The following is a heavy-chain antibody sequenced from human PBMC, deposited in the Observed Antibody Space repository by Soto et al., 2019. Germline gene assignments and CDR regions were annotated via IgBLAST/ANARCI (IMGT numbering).Heavy chain of an antibody. CDR1: GCTFSTYD. Sequence: GGSLRLSCVVSGCTFSTYDVTLVRQAPGKGLEWVSSISRSTITDYADSVKGRFTISGDKAKSSVYLQMNSLRAEDTAVYYCASGYASGNYSFRAQGTLVTVSS. D-gene: IGHD3-10*01. V-gene: IGHV3-48*01. J-gene: IGHJ1*01. CDR3: ASGYASGNYSF. CDR2: ISRSTIT.